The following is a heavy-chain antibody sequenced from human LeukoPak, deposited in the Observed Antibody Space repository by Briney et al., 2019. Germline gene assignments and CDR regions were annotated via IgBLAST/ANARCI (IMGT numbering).Heavy chain of an antibody. CDR3: ANSYYYGSGSYGDY. V-gene: IGHV3-30*18. CDR1: GFTFSSYG. CDR2: ISYDGSNK. Sequence: PGRSLRLSCAASGFTFSSYGMHWVRQAPGKGLERVAVISYDGSNKYYADSVKGRFTISRDNSKNTLYLQMNSLRAEDTAVYYCANSYYYGSGSYGDYWGQGTLVTVSS. J-gene: IGHJ4*02. D-gene: IGHD3-10*01.